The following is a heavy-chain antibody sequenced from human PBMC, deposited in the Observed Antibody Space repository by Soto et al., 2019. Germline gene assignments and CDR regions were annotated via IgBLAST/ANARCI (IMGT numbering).Heavy chain of an antibody. CDR3: TREGPIAAYIPAYFDY. CDR1: GFTFGDYA. D-gene: IGHD6-6*01. V-gene: IGHV3-49*03. Sequence: GGSLRLSCTASGFTFGDYAMSWFRQAPGKGLEWVGFIRSKAYGGTTEYAASVKGRFTISRDDSKSIAYLQMNSLKTEDTAVYYCTREGPIAAYIPAYFDYWGQGTLVTVSS. J-gene: IGHJ4*02. CDR2: IRSKAYGGTT.